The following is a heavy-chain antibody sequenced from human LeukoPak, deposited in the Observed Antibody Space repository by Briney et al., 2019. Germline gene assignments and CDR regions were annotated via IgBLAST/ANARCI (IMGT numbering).Heavy chain of an antibody. V-gene: IGHV3-9*01. Sequence: GRSLRLSCAASGFTFDDYAMHWVPQAPGKGLEWVSGISWNSGSIGYADSVKGRFTISRDNAKNSLYLRMNSLRAEDTALYYCAKAELAGAFDIWGQGTMVTVSS. J-gene: IGHJ3*02. CDR2: ISWNSGSI. CDR1: GFTFDDYA. CDR3: AKAELAGAFDI. D-gene: IGHD1-7*01.